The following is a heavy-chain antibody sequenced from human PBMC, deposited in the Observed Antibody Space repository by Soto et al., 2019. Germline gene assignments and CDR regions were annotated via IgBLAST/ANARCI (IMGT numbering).Heavy chain of an antibody. D-gene: IGHD2-15*01. J-gene: IGHJ5*02. CDR3: ARGREGRYCSGGSCSVFDP. Sequence: QVQLVESGGGVVQPGRSLRLSCAASGFTFSNYAMHWVRQAPGKGLEWVAVIWYDGTKKYYADSVKGRFTISRDNSXNXLXQKMNSLRAEDTAVYYCARGREGRYCSGGSCSVFDPWGQGSLVTVTS. CDR2: IWYDGTKK. V-gene: IGHV3-33*01. CDR1: GFTFSNYA.